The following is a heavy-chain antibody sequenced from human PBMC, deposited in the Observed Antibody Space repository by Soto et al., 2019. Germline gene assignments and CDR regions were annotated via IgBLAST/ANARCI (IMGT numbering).Heavy chain of an antibody. CDR1: GFTFSSYG. J-gene: IGHJ6*03. CDR2: ISYDGSNK. D-gene: IGHD5-12*01. Sequence: GGSLRLSCAASGFTFSSYGMHWVRQAPGKGLEWVAVISYDGSNKYYADSVKGRFTISRDNSKNTLYLQMNSLRAEDTAVYYCAKGPEGDIAATTKYYYYYYMDVWGKGTTVTVSS. CDR3: AKGPEGDIAATTKYYYYYYMDV. V-gene: IGHV3-30*18.